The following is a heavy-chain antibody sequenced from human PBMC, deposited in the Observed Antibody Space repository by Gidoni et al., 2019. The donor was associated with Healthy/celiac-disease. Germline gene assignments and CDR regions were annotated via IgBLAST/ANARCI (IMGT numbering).Heavy chain of an antibody. CDR3: ARDGIAVAPREKIANYFDY. D-gene: IGHD6-19*01. CDR1: GFTFSRYS. J-gene: IGHJ4*02. Sequence: EVQLVESGGGLVKPGGSLRLSCAASGFTFSRYSMNWVRQAPGKGLECVSSISSSSSYIYYADSVKGRFTIARDNAKNSLYLQMNSLRAEDTAVYYCARDGIAVAPREKIANYFDYWGQGTLVTVSS. CDR2: ISSSSSYI. V-gene: IGHV3-21*01.